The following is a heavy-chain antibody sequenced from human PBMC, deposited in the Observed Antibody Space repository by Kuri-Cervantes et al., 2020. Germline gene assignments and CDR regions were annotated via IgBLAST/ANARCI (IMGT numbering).Heavy chain of an antibody. CDR1: GFTFSSYG. D-gene: IGHD1-26*01. CDR2: IWYDGSNK. J-gene: IGHJ4*02. V-gene: IGHV3-33*01. CDR3: ARDDISGSSLGSYYFDY. Sequence: GESLKISCAASGFTFSSYGMHWVRQAPGKGLEWVAVIWYDGSNKYYADSVKGRFTISRDNSKNTLYLQMNSLRAEETAVYYCARDDISGSSLGSYYFDYWGQGTLVTVSS.